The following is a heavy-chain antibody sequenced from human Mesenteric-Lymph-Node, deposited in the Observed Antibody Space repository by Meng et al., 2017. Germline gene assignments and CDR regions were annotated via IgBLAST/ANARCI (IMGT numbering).Heavy chain of an antibody. J-gene: IGHJ2*01. V-gene: IGHV4-34*01. CDR1: GGSLSDYC. CDR3: ARVGWRQWSFDL. CDR2: VNHSKST. Sequence: QVQPQQWGAGLLKPSGTPSLTCAVYGGSLSDYCCHWIRQPPGKGLEWIGEVNHSKSTNYNPSLKSRITISLDTSNNQFSLKLSSVTAADTAVYYCARVGWRQWSFDLWGRGTLVTVSS. D-gene: IGHD5-18*01.